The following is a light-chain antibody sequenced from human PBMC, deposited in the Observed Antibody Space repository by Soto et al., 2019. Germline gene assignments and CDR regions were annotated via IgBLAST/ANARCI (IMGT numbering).Light chain of an antibody. J-gene: IGKJ5*01. CDR3: LQHNSYPIT. Sequence: DIQMTQSPSTLSASVGDRVTITCRASQSISTWLAWYQQEPGKAPKLLIYKASSLESGVPSRFSGSGSGTEFTLTISSLQPEDFGTYYCLQHNSYPITFGQGTRLEIK. CDR1: QSISTW. V-gene: IGKV1-5*03. CDR2: KAS.